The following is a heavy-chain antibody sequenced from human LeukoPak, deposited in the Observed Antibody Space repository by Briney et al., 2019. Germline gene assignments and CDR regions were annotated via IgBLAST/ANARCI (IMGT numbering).Heavy chain of an antibody. CDR1: GFTFSSYG. CDR3: ARVSGTVAGPFDY. J-gene: IGHJ4*02. D-gene: IGHD6-19*01. V-gene: IGHV3-33*01. CDR2: IWYDGSNK. Sequence: TGGSLRLSCAASGFTFSSYGMHWVRQAPGKGLVWVAVIWYDGSNKYYADSVKGRFTISRDNSKNTLYLQMNSLRAEDTAVYYCARVSGTVAGPFDYWGQGTLVTVSS.